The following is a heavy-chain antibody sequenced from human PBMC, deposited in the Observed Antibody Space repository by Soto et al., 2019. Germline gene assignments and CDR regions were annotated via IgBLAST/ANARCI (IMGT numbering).Heavy chain of an antibody. CDR1: GFTFSSYA. CDR3: ARGYCSSTSCYMDYGMDV. D-gene: IGHD2-2*02. CDR2: ISYDGSNK. V-gene: IGHV3-30-3*01. Sequence: QVQLVESGGGVVQPGRSLRLSCAASGFTFSSYAMHWVRQAPGKGLEWVAVISYDGSNKYYADSVKGRFTISRDNSKNTLYLQMNSLRAEDTAVYYCARGYCSSTSCYMDYGMDVWGQGTTVTVSS. J-gene: IGHJ6*02.